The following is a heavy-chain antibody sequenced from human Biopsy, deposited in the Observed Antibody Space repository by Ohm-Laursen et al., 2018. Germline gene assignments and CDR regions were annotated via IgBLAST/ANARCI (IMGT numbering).Heavy chain of an antibody. D-gene: IGHD2-2*01. J-gene: IGHJ2*01. CDR2: INPKSGDT. Sequence: EASVKVSCKVSGGTFSSYSITWVRQAPGQGLEWMGWINPKSGDTDYPQNFQGRVSMTRDTSISTAYMDLSRLRSDDTAVYYCARGRRHCSGTCSRWYFDLWGRGTLVTVSS. CDR1: GGTFSSYS. V-gene: IGHV1-2*02. CDR3: ARGRRHCSGTCSRWYFDL.